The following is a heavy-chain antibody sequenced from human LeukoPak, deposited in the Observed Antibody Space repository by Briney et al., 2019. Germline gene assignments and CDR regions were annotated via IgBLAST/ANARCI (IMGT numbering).Heavy chain of an antibody. CDR1: GGTFSSYA. Sequence: SVKVSCKASGGTFSSYAISWVRQAPGQGLEWMGGIIPIFGTANYAQKFQGRVTITADKSTSTAYMELSSLRSEDTAVYYCARSPDYYDSSGYYFPGGFDYWGQGTLVTVSS. V-gene: IGHV1-69*06. CDR2: IIPIFGTA. J-gene: IGHJ4*02. D-gene: IGHD3-22*01. CDR3: ARSPDYYDSSGYYFPGGFDY.